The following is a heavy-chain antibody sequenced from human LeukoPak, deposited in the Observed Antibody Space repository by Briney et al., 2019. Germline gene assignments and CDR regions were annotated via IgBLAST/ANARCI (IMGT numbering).Heavy chain of an antibody. J-gene: IGHJ5*02. Sequence: ASVKVSCKASGYTFTKYYIHWVRQAPGQGLEWVGISNPNGGSTSYAQKFQGRVTVTRDTSTSTVYMELNSLTSEDTAMYCLARVNDEGVHGSSWFDTWGEGALVTVSS. CDR2: SNPNGGST. CDR1: GYTFTKYY. CDR3: ARVNDEGVHGSSWFDT. D-gene: IGHD1-14*01. V-gene: IGHV1-46*01.